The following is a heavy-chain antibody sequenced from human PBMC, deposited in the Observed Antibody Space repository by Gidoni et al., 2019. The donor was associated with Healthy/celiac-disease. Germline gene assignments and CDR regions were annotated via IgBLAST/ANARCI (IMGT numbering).Heavy chain of an antibody. V-gene: IGHV1-8*01. CDR3: ARGLSPSYCSGGSCPFDY. Sequence: QVQLVQSGAEVTKPGASVKVSCQASGYTFTSYDINWVRQATGQGLEWMGWMNPNSGNTGYAQKFQGRVTMTRNTSISTAYMELSSLRSEDTAVYYCARGLSPSYCSGGSCPFDYWGQGTLVTVSS. CDR1: GYTFTSYD. CDR2: MNPNSGNT. D-gene: IGHD2-15*01. J-gene: IGHJ4*02.